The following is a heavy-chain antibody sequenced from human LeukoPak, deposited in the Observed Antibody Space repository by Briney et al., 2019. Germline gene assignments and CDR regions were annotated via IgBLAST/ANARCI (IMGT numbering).Heavy chain of an antibody. D-gene: IGHD4-17*01. CDR3: ARGIESYGDYGY. V-gene: IGHV4-59*01. CDR2: MYNSGST. CDR1: GGSISGSY. J-gene: IGHJ4*02. Sequence: GTLSLTCTVSGGSISGSYWSWIRQPPGKGLEWIAYMYNSGSTNYNPSLKSRVTISIDTSKNQFSLKLSSLTAADTAIYYCARGIESYGDYGYWGQGILVTVSS.